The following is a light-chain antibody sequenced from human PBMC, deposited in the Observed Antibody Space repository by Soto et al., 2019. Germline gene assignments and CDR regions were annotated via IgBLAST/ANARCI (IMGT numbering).Light chain of an antibody. CDR3: QQYGSSVFT. CDR2: GAS. CDR1: QSLSSY. Sequence: EIVLTQSPGTLSLSPGDRATLSCRASQSLSSYLAWYQQKPGQAPRLLIYGASTRATGIPDRFSGSGSGTDFTLTISRLEPEDFVVYYCQQYGSSVFTFGPGTKVDIK. V-gene: IGKV3-20*01. J-gene: IGKJ3*01.